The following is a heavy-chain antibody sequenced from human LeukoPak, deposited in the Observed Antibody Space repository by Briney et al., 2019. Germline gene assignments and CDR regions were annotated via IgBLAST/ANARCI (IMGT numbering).Heavy chain of an antibody. Sequence: PSETLSLTCAVYGGSFSGYYWSWIRQPPGKGLEWIGEINHSGSTNYNPSLKSRVTISVDTSKNQFSLKLSSVTAADTAVYYCVTKPSLTRITGTTSYYYYMDVRGKGTTVTVSS. J-gene: IGHJ6*03. CDR1: GGSFSGYY. CDR2: INHSGST. D-gene: IGHD1-7*01. CDR3: VTKPSLTRITGTTSYYYYMDV. V-gene: IGHV4-34*01.